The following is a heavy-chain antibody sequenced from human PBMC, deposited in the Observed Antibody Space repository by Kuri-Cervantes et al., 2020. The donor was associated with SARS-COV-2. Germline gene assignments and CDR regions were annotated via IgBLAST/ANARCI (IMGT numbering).Heavy chain of an antibody. CDR2: ISTSGGDT. Sequence: AGSMRLSWVASRFTFNNYDLIWVRQAPGKGLEWVSSISTSGGDTNYADSLKGRFTISRDNSKNTLYLQMNRLRVEDTAVYYCASVSTFGVSLDWGQGTLVTVSS. D-gene: IGHD3-10*01. CDR1: RFTFNNYD. CDR3: ASVSTFGVSLD. J-gene: IGHJ4*02. V-gene: IGHV3-23*01.